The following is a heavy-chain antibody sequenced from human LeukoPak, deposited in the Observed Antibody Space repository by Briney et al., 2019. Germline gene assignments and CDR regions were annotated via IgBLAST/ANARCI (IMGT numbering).Heavy chain of an antibody. CDR3: ARTSVDCTNGVCPYYFDY. CDR1: GGSISSSYY. J-gene: IGHJ4*02. V-gene: IGHV4-39*01. D-gene: IGHD2-8*01. CDR2: ISYSGST. Sequence: PSETLSLTCTVSGGSISSSYYWGRIRQPPGKGLEWIGNISYSGSTYYNPSLKSRVTISVDTSKNQFSLKLSSVTAADTAVYYCARTSVDCTNGVCPYYFDYWGQGTLVTVSS.